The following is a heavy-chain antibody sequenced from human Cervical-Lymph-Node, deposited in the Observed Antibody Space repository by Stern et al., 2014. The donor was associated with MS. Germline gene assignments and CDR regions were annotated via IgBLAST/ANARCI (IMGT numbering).Heavy chain of an antibody. Sequence: EVQLVESGGGLVKPGGSLRLSCAVSGFTFRHAWLSWARQAPGKGLEWVARIKSKADGEAKDYAAPVKGRFSISRDDSKNTLYLQMNSLEVEDTAIYYCTTDLDYWGRGTLVAVSS. CDR3: TTDLDY. J-gene: IGHJ4*02. CDR2: IKSKADGEAK. CDR1: GFTFRHAW. V-gene: IGHV3-15*01.